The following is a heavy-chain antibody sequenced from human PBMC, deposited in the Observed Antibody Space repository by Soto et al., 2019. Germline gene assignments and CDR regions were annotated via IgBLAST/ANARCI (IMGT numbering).Heavy chain of an antibody. V-gene: IGHV3-30*18. D-gene: IGHD2-21*01. Sequence: GGSLRLSCAASGFTFSSYGMHWVRQAPGKGLEWVAVISYDGSNKYYADSVKGRFTISRDNSKNTLYLQMNSLRAEDTAVYYCAKDIGSPLLNAFDYWGQGTLVTVSS. CDR3: AKDIGSPLLNAFDY. J-gene: IGHJ4*02. CDR2: ISYDGSNK. CDR1: GFTFSSYG.